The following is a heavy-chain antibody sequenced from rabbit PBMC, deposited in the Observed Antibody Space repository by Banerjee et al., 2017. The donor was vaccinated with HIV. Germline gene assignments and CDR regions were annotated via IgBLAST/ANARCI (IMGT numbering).Heavy chain of an antibody. CDR3: ARDSINNAGYGYGYTFNL. J-gene: IGHJ4*01. CDR2: IYTSSGTT. CDR1: GFSFSSSYW. Sequence: QEQLKETGGGLVQPGGSLTLSCTASGFSFSSSYWICWVRQAPGKGLEWIACIYTSSGTTYYASWVNGRFTISKTSSTTVTLQMTSLTAADTATYFCARDSINNAGYGYGYTFNLWGPGTLVTVS. V-gene: IGHV1S45*01. D-gene: IGHD6-1*01.